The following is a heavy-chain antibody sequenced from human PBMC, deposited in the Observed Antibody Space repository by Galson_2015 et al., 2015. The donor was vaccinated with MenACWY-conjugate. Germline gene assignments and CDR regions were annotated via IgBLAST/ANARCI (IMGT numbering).Heavy chain of an antibody. CDR1: GFTFTGYE. D-gene: IGHD5-18*01. CDR2: ISKSGSPI. CDR3: ARVGTWIRQYFYYMDV. J-gene: IGHJ6*03. V-gene: IGHV3-48*03. Sequence: SLRLSCAASGFTFTGYEFNWVRQAPGKGLEWLSYISKSGSPIFYADSVKGRFTISSDNTKKSLFLQMNSLRAGDTGVYYCARVGTWIRQYFYYMDVWGKGTTVTVSS.